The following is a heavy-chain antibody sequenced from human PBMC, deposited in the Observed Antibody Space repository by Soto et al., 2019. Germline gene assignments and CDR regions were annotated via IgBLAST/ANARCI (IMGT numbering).Heavy chain of an antibody. CDR3: ARDNGSWYPYFYGMDV. CDR1: GYTFTSYG. V-gene: IGHV1-18*04. D-gene: IGHD6-13*01. Sequence: ASVKVSCKASGYTFTSYGISWVRQAPGQGLEWMGWISAYNGNTNYAQKLQGRVTMTTDTSTSTAYMELRSLGSDDTAVYYCARDNGSWYPYFYGMDVWGHVPTVPVS. J-gene: IGHJ6*02. CDR2: ISAYNGNT.